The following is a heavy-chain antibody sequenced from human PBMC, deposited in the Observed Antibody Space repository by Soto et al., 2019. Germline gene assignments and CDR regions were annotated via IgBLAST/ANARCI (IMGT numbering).Heavy chain of an antibody. V-gene: IGHV1-18*01. CDR1: GGTFSSYG. J-gene: IGHJ6*02. Sequence: ASVKVSCKASGGTFSSYGISWVRQAPGQGLEWMGWISAYNGNTNYAQKLQGRVTMTTDTSTSTAYMELRSLRSDDTAVYYCARRYCSGGSCWVGYYYYGMDVWGQGTTVTVSS. CDR3: ARRYCSGGSCWVGYYYYGMDV. CDR2: ISAYNGNT. D-gene: IGHD2-15*01.